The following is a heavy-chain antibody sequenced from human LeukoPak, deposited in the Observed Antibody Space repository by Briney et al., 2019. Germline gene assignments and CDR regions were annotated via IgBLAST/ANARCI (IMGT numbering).Heavy chain of an antibody. CDR3: AKVVRTMIVIDAFDI. CDR2: IGGRGGST. J-gene: IGHJ3*02. D-gene: IGHD3-22*01. Sequence: SGGSLRLSCAASGFRFSDYTMTWVRQAPGKGPEWVSAIGGRGGSTYYADSVKGRFNISRDNSKNTLYLQMNSLRAEDTAVYYCAKVVRTMIVIDAFDIWGQGTMVTVSS. CDR1: GFRFSDYT. V-gene: IGHV3-23*01.